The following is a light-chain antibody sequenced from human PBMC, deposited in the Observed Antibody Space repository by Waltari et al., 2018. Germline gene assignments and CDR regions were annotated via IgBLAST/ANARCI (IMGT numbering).Light chain of an antibody. CDR3: QQYNNWPPWT. Sequence: EIVMTQSPATLSVSPGERATLSCRASQSVSSNLAWYQQKPGQAPRLLIYGASTRATGIPARFSGSGSGTKFTLTISSLQSEDFALYYCQQYNNWPPWTFGQGTKVEIK. CDR2: GAS. CDR1: QSVSSN. J-gene: IGKJ1*01. V-gene: IGKV3-15*01.